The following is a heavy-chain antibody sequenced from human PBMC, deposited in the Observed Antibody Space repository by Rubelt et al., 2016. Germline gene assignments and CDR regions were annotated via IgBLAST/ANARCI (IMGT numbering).Heavy chain of an antibody. CDR2: IWYDGSNK. D-gene: IGHD6-19*01. J-gene: IGHJ4*02. Sequence: APGKGPEWVAVIWYDGSNKYYADSVKGRFTISRDNSKNTLYLQMNSLRAEDTAVYYCARDHSSGWYLEGFFDYWGQGTLVTVSS. CDR3: ARDHSSGWYLEGFFDY. V-gene: IGHV3-33*01.